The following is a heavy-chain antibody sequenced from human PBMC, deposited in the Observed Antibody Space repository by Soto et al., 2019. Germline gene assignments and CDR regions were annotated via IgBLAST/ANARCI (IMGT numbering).Heavy chain of an antibody. CDR3: ARHLSGPAAVAGTRGWFDP. Sequence: PSQTLSLTCAISGDSVSSNSAAWNWIRQSPSRGLEWLGRTYYRSKWYNDYAVSVKSRITINPDTSKNQFSLQLNSVTPEDTAVYYCARHLSGPAAVAGTRGWFDPWGQGTLVTVSS. D-gene: IGHD6-19*01. V-gene: IGHV6-1*01. CDR1: GDSVSSNSAA. J-gene: IGHJ5*02. CDR2: TYYRSKWYN.